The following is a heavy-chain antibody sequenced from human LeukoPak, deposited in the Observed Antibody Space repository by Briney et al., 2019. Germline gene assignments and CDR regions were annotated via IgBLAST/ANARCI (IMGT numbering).Heavy chain of an antibody. CDR2: IRSKANSYAT. J-gene: IGHJ5*02. V-gene: IGHV3-73*01. CDR3: TRMGVTTDGA. CDR1: GFTFSGSA. D-gene: IGHD1-26*01. Sequence: PGGSLRLSCAASGFTFSGSAMHWVRQASGKGLEWVGRIRSKANSYATAYAASVKGRFTISRDDSKNTAYLQMNSLKTEDTAVYYCTRMGVTTDGAWGQGTLVTVSS.